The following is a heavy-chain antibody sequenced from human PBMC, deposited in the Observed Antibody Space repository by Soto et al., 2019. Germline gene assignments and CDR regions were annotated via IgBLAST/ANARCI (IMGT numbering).Heavy chain of an antibody. Sequence: QVQLVQSGAEVKKPGSSAKVSCKASGGTFSSYTISWVRQAPGQGLEWMGRIIPILGIANYAQKFQGRVTITADKSTSTAYMELSSLRSEDTAVYYCARFYGEDAFDIWGQGTMVTVSS. V-gene: IGHV1-69*02. D-gene: IGHD3-10*01. J-gene: IGHJ3*02. CDR1: GGTFSSYT. CDR2: IIPILGIA. CDR3: ARFYGEDAFDI.